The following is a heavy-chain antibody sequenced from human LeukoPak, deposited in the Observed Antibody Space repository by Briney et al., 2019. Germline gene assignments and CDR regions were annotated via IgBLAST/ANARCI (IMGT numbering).Heavy chain of an antibody. CDR2: IYPGDSHT. J-gene: IGHJ6*04. CDR3: ARQQVAYYYYYGMDV. CDR1: GYSFTTYS. V-gene: IGHV5-51*01. D-gene: IGHD2-15*01. Sequence: GESLKISCKGSGYSFTTYSIACVSQMPGKSQEWMGIIYPGDSHTRYSPSFQGQGTISADKSISTACLQWSSLKAWDSAMYYCARQQVAYYYYYGMDVWGKGTTVTVSS.